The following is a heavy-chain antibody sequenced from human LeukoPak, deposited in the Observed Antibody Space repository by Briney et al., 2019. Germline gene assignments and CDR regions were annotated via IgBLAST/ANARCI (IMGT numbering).Heavy chain of an antibody. V-gene: IGHV3-21*04. J-gene: IGHJ4*02. CDR2: ISSSSSYI. D-gene: IGHD6-19*01. CDR3: AKAGGGWQWLGQGESCFDY. CDR1: GFTFSSYS. Sequence: PGGSLRLSCAASGFTFSSYSMNWVRQAPGKGLEWVSSISSSSSYIYYADSVKGRFTISRDNAKNSLYLQMNSLRAEDTAVYYCAKAGGGWQWLGQGESCFDYWGQGTLVTVSS.